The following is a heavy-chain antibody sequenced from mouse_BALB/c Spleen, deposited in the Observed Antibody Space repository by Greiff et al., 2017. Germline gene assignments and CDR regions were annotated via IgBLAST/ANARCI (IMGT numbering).Heavy chain of an antibody. CDR1: GFSLTGYG. CDR2: IWGDGST. J-gene: IGHJ4*01. CDR3: AREPYGAMDY. D-gene: IGHD1-1*01. V-gene: IGHV2-6-7*01. Sequence: LVAPSQSLSLTCSVSGFSLTGYGVNWGRLPPGKGLEWLGMIWGDGSTDYNSALKSRLSISKYNSKSKVFLKMNSLQTGDTARYYCAREPYGAMDYWGQGTSVTVSS.